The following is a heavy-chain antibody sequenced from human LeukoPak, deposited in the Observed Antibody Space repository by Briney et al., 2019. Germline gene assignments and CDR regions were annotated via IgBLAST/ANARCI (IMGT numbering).Heavy chain of an antibody. J-gene: IGHJ4*02. CDR3: AKAAKYYFGSDTYYYFDY. CDR1: DDSITMYY. D-gene: IGHD3-10*01. V-gene: IGHV4-59*01. Sequence: SETLSLTCSVSDDSITMYYWTWIRQPPGKGLEWIGYVDHTGSTNFNPSLNGRVSISRDTTNNLFSLRLRSVTAADTAVYYCAKAAKYYFGSDTYYYFDYWGQGILVTVSS. CDR2: VDHTGST.